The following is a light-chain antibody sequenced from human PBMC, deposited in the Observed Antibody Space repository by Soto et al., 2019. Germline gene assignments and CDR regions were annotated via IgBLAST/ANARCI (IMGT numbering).Light chain of an antibody. V-gene: IGKV3-20*01. Sequence: EIVLTQSPGTLSLSPGEGATLSCSASQSDSTNFFAWYQQKPGQAPRLLIYGASTRATGIPDRFSGSGSGTDFTLTISRLELEDFAVYYCQQYGRTSWTFGQGTKVEIK. CDR1: QSDSTNF. CDR2: GAS. CDR3: QQYGRTSWT. J-gene: IGKJ1*01.